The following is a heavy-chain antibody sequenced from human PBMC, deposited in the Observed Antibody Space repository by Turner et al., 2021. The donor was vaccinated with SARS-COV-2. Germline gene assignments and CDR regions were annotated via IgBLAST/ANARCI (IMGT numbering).Heavy chain of an antibody. J-gene: IGHJ4*02. CDR2: IYSGGST. D-gene: IGHD3-22*01. V-gene: IGHV3-53*01. Sequence: VQLVESEGGVVQPGRSLRLSCAASGFTVSSNYMSWVRQAPGKGMEWVAIIYSGGSTYNADSVKGRFTISRDKSKNTLYLQMNSLRAEDTAVYYCARGNYDSLSWGQGTLVTVSS. CDR1: GFTVSSNY. CDR3: ARGNYDSLS.